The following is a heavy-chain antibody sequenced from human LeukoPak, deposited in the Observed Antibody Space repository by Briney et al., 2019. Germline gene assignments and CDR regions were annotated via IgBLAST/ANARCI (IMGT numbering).Heavy chain of an antibody. V-gene: IGHV1-2*02. Sequence: ASVKVSCKASGYTFTGYYMHWVRQAPGQGLEWMGWINPNSGGTNYAQKFQGRVTMTRDTSISTAYMELSRLRSDDTAVYYCARAAEYYDFWSALFDYWGQGTLVTVSS. CDR1: GYTFTGYY. CDR3: ARAAEYYDFWSALFDY. J-gene: IGHJ4*02. CDR2: INPNSGGT. D-gene: IGHD3-3*01.